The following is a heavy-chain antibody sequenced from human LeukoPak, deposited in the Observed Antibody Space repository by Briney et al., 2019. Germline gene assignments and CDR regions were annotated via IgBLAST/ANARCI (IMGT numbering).Heavy chain of an antibody. D-gene: IGHD3-3*01. Sequence: GGSLRLSCAASGFTFSSYSMNWVRQAPGKGLEWVSYISSSSSTIYYADSVKGRFTISRDNAKNSLYLQMNSLRAEDTAVYYCARGSYDFWSGYYTDYYYYYMDVWGKGTTVTVSS. CDR1: GFTFSSYS. J-gene: IGHJ6*03. V-gene: IGHV3-48*01. CDR3: ARGSYDFWSGYYTDYYYYYMDV. CDR2: ISSSSSTI.